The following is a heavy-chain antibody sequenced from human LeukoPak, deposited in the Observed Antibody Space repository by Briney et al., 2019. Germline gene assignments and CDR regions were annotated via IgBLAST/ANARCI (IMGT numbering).Heavy chain of an antibody. CDR3: AKDRDCSSTSCQFDY. Sequence: GGSLRLSCAASGFTFSSYAMSWVRQAPGKGLEWVSAISGSGGSTYYADSVKGRFTISRDNSKNTLYPQMNSLRAEDTAVYYCAKDRDCSSTSCQFDYWGQGTLVTVPS. CDR2: ISGSGGST. V-gene: IGHV3-23*01. D-gene: IGHD2-2*01. CDR1: GFTFSSYA. J-gene: IGHJ4*02.